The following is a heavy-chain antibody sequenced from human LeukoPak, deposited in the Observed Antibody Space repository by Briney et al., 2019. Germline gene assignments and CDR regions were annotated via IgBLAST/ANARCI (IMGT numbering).Heavy chain of an antibody. Sequence: QAGGPPRLSCAASGFTFSSYGMHWVRQAPGKGLERVAFIRYDGSNKYYADSVKGRFTISRDNSKNTLYLQMNSLRAEDTAVYYCAKDSPMDVWGKGTTVTVSS. CDR1: GFTFSSYG. V-gene: IGHV3-30*02. CDR3: AKDSPMDV. J-gene: IGHJ6*03. CDR2: IRYDGSNK.